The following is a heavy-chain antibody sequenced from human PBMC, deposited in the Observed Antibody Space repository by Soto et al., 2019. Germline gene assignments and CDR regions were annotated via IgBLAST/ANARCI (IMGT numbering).Heavy chain of an antibody. D-gene: IGHD5-12*01. CDR2: ISSSSSYI. Sequence: GGSLRLSCAASGFTFSSYSMNWVRQAPGKGLEWVSSISSSSSYIYYADSVKGRFTISRDNAKNSLYLQMNSLRAEDTAVYYCARVLHSGPPGLDYWGQGTLVTVSS. J-gene: IGHJ4*02. CDR1: GFTFSSYS. CDR3: ARVLHSGPPGLDY. V-gene: IGHV3-21*01.